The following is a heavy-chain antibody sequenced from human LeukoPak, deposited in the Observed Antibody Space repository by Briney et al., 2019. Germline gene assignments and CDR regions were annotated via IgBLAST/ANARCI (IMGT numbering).Heavy chain of an antibody. Sequence: GGSLRLSCEGSGFTFSNYWMSWVRQAPGKGLEWVANIQQHGSETYYGDSVKGRFTISRDNSKNTLYLQMNSLRAEDTAVYYCAKAYSYGPYDAFDIWGQGTMVTVSS. CDR3: AKAYSYGPYDAFDI. D-gene: IGHD5-18*01. CDR1: GFTFSNYW. V-gene: IGHV3-7*03. CDR2: IQQHGSET. J-gene: IGHJ3*02.